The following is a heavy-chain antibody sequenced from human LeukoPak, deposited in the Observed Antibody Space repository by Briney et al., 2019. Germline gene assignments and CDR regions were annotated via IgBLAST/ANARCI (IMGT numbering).Heavy chain of an antibody. CDR2: ISSSSGYI. V-gene: IGHV3-21*01. D-gene: IGHD5-18*01. CDR1: GFTFSNYN. CDR3: ARVQDGYSIA. J-gene: IGHJ5*02. Sequence: GGSLRLSCAASGFTFSNYNMNWVRQAPGKGLDWVSFISSSSGYIYHAASVKGRFTVSRDNAKISLYLQMNSLRAEDTAVYYCARVQDGYSIAWGQGTLVTVSS.